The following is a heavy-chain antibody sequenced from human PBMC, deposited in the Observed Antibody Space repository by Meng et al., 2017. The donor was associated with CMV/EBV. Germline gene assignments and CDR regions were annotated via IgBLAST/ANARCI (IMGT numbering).Heavy chain of an antibody. CDR1: GYTFTGYY. J-gene: IGHJ4*02. D-gene: IGHD6-13*01. V-gene: IGHV1-2*02. CDR3: ARGNLRREQQLGY. Sequence: ASVKVSCKASGYTFTGYYMHWVRQAPGQGLEWMGWINPNSCGTNYAQKFQGRVTMTRDTSISTAYMELSRLRSDDTAVYYCARGNLRREQQLGYWGQGTLVTVSS. CDR2: INPNSCGT.